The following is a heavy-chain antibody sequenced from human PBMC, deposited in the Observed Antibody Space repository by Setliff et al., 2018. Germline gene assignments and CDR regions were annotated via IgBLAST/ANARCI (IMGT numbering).Heavy chain of an antibody. J-gene: IGHJ3*01. CDR2: IYHSGSA. CDR1: GDSISSGDYF. CDR3: AREVGTSTSSDAFDV. D-gene: IGHD1-26*01. Sequence: TLSLTCTVSGDSISSGDYFWSWIRQPPGKGLEWIAYIYHSGSAYYNPSLKSRVTMSVDTSENQFSLHLTSVTAADTAVYYCAREVGTSTSSDAFDVWGQGMMVTVS. V-gene: IGHV4-30-4*08.